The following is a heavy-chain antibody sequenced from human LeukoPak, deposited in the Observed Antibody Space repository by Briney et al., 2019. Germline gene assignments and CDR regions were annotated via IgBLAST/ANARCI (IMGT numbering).Heavy chain of an antibody. CDR3: ARGRLISYYDILTGYGQYYYYYMDV. J-gene: IGHJ6*03. V-gene: IGHV4-39*07. CDR2: IDYSGST. Sequence: SETLSLTCTVSGGSISGSNYYWGWIRQPPGKGLEWIGSIDYSGSTSYNPSLKSRVTISLDTSKNQVSLKLTSVTAADTAVYYCARGRLISYYDILTGYGQYYYYYMDVWGKGTTVTISS. CDR1: GGSISGSNYY. D-gene: IGHD3-9*01.